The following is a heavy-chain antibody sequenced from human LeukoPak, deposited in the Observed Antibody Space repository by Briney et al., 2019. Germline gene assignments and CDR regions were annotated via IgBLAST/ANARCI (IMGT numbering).Heavy chain of an antibody. V-gene: IGHV3-74*01. CDR3: VGDLILVWSLGHDFDY. CDR1: GSTFSSYW. CDR2: INEDGSII. D-gene: IGHD2-8*01. J-gene: IGHJ4*02. Sequence: GGSLRLSCAASGSTFSSYWMHWVRQAPGKGLEWVSRINEDGSIITYADSVKGRFTISRDNAKNTLYLQMNSLRAEDTAVYYCVGDLILVWSLGHDFDYWGQETLVTVSS.